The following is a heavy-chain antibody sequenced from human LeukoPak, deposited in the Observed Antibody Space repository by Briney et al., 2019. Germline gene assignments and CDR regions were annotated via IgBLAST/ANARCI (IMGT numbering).Heavy chain of an antibody. V-gene: IGHV4-59*01. J-gene: IGHJ4*02. CDR3: ARSSIVAVLYY. Sequence: PSETLSLTCTASGGSLSSYYWHWIRQPPGKGLEWIGYIYYSGSIKYNPSLKSRVTISGDASKNQISLKLNSVTTADTAVYYCARSSIVAVLYYWGQGTLVTVSS. CDR2: IYYSGSI. CDR1: GGSLSSYY. D-gene: IGHD3-22*01.